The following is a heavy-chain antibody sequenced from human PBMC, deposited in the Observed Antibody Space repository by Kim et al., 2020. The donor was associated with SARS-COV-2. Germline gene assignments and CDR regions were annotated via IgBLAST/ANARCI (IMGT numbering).Heavy chain of an antibody. CDR2: IYPGDSDT. Sequence: GASLKISCKGSGSSFTSHWIGWVRQMPGKGLEWMGIIYPGDSDTRYSPSFQGQVTISSDKSISTAYLQWSSLKASDTAMYYCARHVIYHSSGYYPDYWGQGTLVTVSS. CDR3: ARHVIYHSSGYYPDY. J-gene: IGHJ4*02. V-gene: IGHV5-51*01. CDR1: GSSFTSHW. D-gene: IGHD3-22*01.